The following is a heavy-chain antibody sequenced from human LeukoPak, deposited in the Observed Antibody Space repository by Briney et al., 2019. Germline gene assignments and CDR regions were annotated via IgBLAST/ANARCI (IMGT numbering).Heavy chain of an antibody. CDR1: GYTFTSYG. D-gene: IGHD6-13*01. CDR3: ARDRTSSSWPPTPCLDY. J-gene: IGHJ4*02. Sequence: ASVKVSCKASGYTFTSYGISWVRQAPGQGLEWMGWISAYNGNTNYAQKLQGRVTMTTDTSTSTAYMELRSLRSDDTAVYYCARDRTSSSWPPTPCLDYWGQGTLVTVSS. CDR2: ISAYNGNT. V-gene: IGHV1-18*01.